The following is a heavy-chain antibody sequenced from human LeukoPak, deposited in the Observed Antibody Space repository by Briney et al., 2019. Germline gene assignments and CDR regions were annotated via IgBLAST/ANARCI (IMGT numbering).Heavy chain of an antibody. CDR2: IYHSGST. Sequence: ASETLSLTCAVSGYSISSGYYWGWIRQPPGKGLEWIGSIYHSGSTYYNPSLKSRVTISVDTSKNQFSLKLSSVTAADTAVYYCARDYCSSTSCYYYYMDVWGKGTTVTVSS. J-gene: IGHJ6*03. D-gene: IGHD2-2*01. V-gene: IGHV4-38-2*02. CDR3: ARDYCSSTSCYYYYMDV. CDR1: GYSISSGYY.